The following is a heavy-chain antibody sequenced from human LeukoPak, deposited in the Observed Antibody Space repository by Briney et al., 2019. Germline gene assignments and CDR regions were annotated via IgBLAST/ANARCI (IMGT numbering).Heavy chain of an antibody. V-gene: IGHV4-4*09. Sequence: SETRSLTWTVAGGSISSYYGSWIRQPPGKVLEGIGYIYTSGSTNYNPSLKSRVTISVDTSKNQFSLKLSSVTAADTAVYYCARVATAAWYFDYWGQGTLVTVSS. CDR1: GGSISSYY. CDR2: IYTSGST. J-gene: IGHJ4*02. D-gene: IGHD5-12*01. CDR3: ARVATAAWYFDY.